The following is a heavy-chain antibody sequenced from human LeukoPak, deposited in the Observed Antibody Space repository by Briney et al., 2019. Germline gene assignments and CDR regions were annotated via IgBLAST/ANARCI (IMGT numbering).Heavy chain of an antibody. CDR3: ARSSEGRYYYDSSGFSYYYYYMDV. D-gene: IGHD3-22*01. CDR1: GGSISSSSYY. V-gene: IGHV4-39*07. CDR2: IYYSGST. J-gene: IGHJ6*03. Sequence: PSETLSLTCTVSGGSISSSSYYWGWIRQPPGKGLEWIGSIYYSGSTYYNPSLRSRVTISVDTSKNQFSLKLSSVTAADTAVYYCARSSEGRYYYDSSGFSYYYYYMDVWGKGTTVTISS.